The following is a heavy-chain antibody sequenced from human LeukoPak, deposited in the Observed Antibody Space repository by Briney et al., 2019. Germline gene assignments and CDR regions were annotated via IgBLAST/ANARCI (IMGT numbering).Heavy chain of an antibody. CDR2: IIPIFGTA. V-gene: IGHV1-69*13. CDR1: GGTFSSYA. J-gene: IGHJ5*02. Sequence: ASVKVSCTASGGTFSSYAISWVRQAPGQGLEWMGGIIPIFGTANYAQKFQGRVTITADESTSTAYMELSSLRSEDTAVYYCARDIRKELMVYAGWFDPWGQGTLVTVSS. CDR3: ARDIRKELMVYAGWFDP. D-gene: IGHD2-8*01.